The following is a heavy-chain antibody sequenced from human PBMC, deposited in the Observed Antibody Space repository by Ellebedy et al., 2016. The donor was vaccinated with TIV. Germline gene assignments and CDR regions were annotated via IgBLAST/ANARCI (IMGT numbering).Heavy chain of an antibody. CDR1: GLTFSSYG. CDR3: AKVQGNILTGYFDPPFYYYAMDV. CDR2: ISYDGSNK. Sequence: GGSLRLSXVASGLTFSSYGMHWVRQAPGKGLEWVAVISYDGSNKYYADSVKGRFTISRDNSKNTVYLQMNSLRAEDTAVYYCAKVQGNILTGYFDPPFYYYAMDVWGQGTTVTVSS. J-gene: IGHJ6*02. V-gene: IGHV3-30*18. D-gene: IGHD3-9*01.